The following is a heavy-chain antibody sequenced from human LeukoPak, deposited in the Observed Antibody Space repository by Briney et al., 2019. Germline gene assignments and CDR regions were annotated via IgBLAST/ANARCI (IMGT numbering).Heavy chain of an antibody. V-gene: IGHV1-2*02. CDR1: GYTFTGYY. CDR3: AVAARDY. J-gene: IGHJ4*02. D-gene: IGHD2-15*01. CDR2: INPNTGDT. Sequence: ASVKVSCKVSGYTFTGYYMHWVRQAPGQGLEWMGWINPNTGDTNYAQKFQGRVTMTRDTSITTVYMEISRLTSDDTALFYCAVAARDYWGQVILVTVSS.